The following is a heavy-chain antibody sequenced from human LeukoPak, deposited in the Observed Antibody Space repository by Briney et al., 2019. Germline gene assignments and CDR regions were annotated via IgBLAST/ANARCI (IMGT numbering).Heavy chain of an antibody. CDR1: GYTFTSYY. CDR3: ARGLNDYGDYVIFYGMDV. Sequence: GASVKVSCKASGYTFTSYYMHWVRQAPGQGLEWMGIINPSGGSTSYAQKFQGRVTMTRDTSTSTVYMELSSLRSEDTAVYCCARGLNDYGDYVIFYGMDVWGQGTTVTVSS. CDR2: INPSGGST. V-gene: IGHV1-46*01. J-gene: IGHJ6*02. D-gene: IGHD4-17*01.